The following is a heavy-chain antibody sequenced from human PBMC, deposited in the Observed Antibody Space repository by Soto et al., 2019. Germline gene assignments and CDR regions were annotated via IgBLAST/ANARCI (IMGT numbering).Heavy chain of an antibody. J-gene: IGHJ4*02. V-gene: IGHV3-33*01. Sequence: GGSLRLSCAASGFTFSSYGMHWVRQAPGKGLEWVAVIWYDGSNKYYADSVKGRFTISRDNSKNTLYLQMNSLRAEDTAVYYCARDRKMLTVTTTAHPHIPDYWGQGTLVTVSS. CDR1: GFTFSSYG. CDR3: ARDRKMLTVTTTAHPHIPDY. D-gene: IGHD4-17*01. CDR2: IWYDGSNK.